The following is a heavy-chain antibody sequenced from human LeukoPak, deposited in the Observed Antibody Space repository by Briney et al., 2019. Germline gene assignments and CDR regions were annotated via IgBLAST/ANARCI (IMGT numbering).Heavy chain of an antibody. CDR3: AKALPSVRDLYWYFDL. CDR2: INPNSGGT. V-gene: IGHV1-2*02. J-gene: IGHJ2*01. Sequence: ASVKVSCKASGYTFTGYYMHWVRQAPGQGLEWMGWINPNSGGTNYAQKFQGRVTMTRDTSISTAYMELSRLRSDDTAVYYCAKALPSVRDLYWYFDLWGRGTLVTVSS. D-gene: IGHD2-2*01. CDR1: GYTFTGYY.